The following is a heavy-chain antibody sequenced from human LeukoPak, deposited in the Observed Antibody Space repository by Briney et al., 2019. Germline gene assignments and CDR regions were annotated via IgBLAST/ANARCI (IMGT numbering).Heavy chain of an antibody. Sequence: ASVKVSCKASGYTFTSYAMHWVRQAPGQRFEWMGWINAGNGNTKYSQEFQGRVTITRDTSASTAYMELSSLRSEDMAVYYCARDGSPDIVATAFDYWGQGTLVTVSS. V-gene: IGHV1-3*03. J-gene: IGHJ4*02. CDR3: ARDGSPDIVATAFDY. D-gene: IGHD5-12*01. CDR2: INAGNGNT. CDR1: GYTFTSYA.